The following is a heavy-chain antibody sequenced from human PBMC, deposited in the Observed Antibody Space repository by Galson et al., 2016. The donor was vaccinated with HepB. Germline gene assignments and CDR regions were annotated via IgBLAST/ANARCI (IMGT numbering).Heavy chain of an antibody. V-gene: IGHV3-73*01. J-gene: IGHJ4*02. D-gene: IGHD2-15*01. CDR1: GFTFSGSP. Sequence: SLRLSCAASGFTFSGSPMHWVRQASGKGLEWLGRIKTKPNAYATVYAASVQGRFTISRDDSKSTAYLQMTSLKTEDTAVYFCTRLGGPDHSGGYHVDYWGQGALVTVSS. CDR2: IKTKPNAYAT. CDR3: TRLGGPDHSGGYHVDY.